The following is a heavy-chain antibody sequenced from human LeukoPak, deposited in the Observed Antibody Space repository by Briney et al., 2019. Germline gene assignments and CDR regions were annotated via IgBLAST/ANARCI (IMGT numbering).Heavy chain of an antibody. CDR1: GGSISSYY. CDR3: ARDRGFYDSSGLLDY. Sequence: PSETLSLTCTVSGGSISSYYWSWIRQPPGKGLEWIGYIYYSGSTNYNPSLKSRVTISVDTSKNQFSLKLSSVTAADTAVYYCARDRGFYDSSGLLDYWGQGTLVTVSS. D-gene: IGHD3-22*01. CDR2: IYYSGST. V-gene: IGHV4-59*01. J-gene: IGHJ4*02.